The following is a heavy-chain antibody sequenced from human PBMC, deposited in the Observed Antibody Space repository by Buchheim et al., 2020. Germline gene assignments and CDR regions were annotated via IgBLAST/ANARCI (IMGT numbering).Heavy chain of an antibody. CDR1: GFTFSSYA. V-gene: IGHV3-30-3*01. J-gene: IGHJ4*02. Sequence: QVQLVESGGGVVQPGRSLRLSCAASGFTFSSYAMHWVRQAPGKGLEWVAVISYDGSNKYYADSVKGRFTISRDNSKNTLYLQMNSLRAEDTAVYYCARDLDYYGSGSYGGDYWGQGTL. D-gene: IGHD3-10*01. CDR2: ISYDGSNK. CDR3: ARDLDYYGSGSYGGDY.